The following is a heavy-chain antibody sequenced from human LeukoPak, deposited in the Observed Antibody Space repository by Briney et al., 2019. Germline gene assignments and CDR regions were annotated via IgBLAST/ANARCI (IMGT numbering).Heavy chain of an antibody. CDR3: ARTAYSDYSLGF. J-gene: IGHJ4*02. V-gene: IGHV3-74*01. CDR1: GFTFSSYG. D-gene: IGHD5-12*01. Sequence: PGGSLRLSCAASGFTFSSYGMHWVRQAPGKGLVWVSRISSDGSSTSYADSVKGRFTISRDNAKNTLYLQMNSLRAEDTAVYYCARTAYSDYSLGFWGQGTLVTVSS. CDR2: ISSDGSST.